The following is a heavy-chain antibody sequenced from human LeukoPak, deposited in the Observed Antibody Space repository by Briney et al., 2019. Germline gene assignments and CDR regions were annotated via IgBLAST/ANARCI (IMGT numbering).Heavy chain of an antibody. V-gene: IGHV3-20*04. CDR3: AKGGKGVLLWFGELSH. CDR2: INWNGGST. J-gene: IGHJ4*01. D-gene: IGHD3-10*01. CDR1: GFTFDDYG. Sequence: GSLRLSCAVSGFTFDDYGMSWVRQAPGKGLEWVSGINWNGGSTGYADSVKGRFTISRDNAKNTLYLQMNSLRAEDMALYYCAKGGKGVLLWFGELSHWGQGTLVTVSS.